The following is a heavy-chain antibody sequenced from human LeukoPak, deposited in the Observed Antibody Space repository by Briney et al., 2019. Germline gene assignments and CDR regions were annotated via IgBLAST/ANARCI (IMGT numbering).Heavy chain of an antibody. V-gene: IGHV4-59*01. CDR2: IYYSGST. CDR3: ASSNHVYYMDV. D-gene: IGHD1-14*01. J-gene: IGHJ6*03. Sequence: SETLSLTCTVSGGSLSSYYWSWIRQPPGKGLEWIGYIYYSGSTNYNPSLKSRVTISVDTSKNQFSLKLSSVTAADTAVYYCASSNHVYYMDVWGKRTTVTVSS. CDR1: GGSLSSYY.